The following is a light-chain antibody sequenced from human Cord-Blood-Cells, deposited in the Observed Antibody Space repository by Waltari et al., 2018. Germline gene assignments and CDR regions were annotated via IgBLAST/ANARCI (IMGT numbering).Light chain of an antibody. CDR1: SSYVGGYNY. CDR3: SSYTSSSTVV. V-gene: IGLV2-14*01. CDR2: EVS. Sequence: QSALTPPASVSGSPGQSITISCTGTSSYVGGYNYVSWYQQHPGKAPKLMIYEVSNRPSGVSNRFSGSKSGNTASLTISGLQAEDEADYYCSSYTSSSTVVFGGGTKLTVL. J-gene: IGLJ2*01.